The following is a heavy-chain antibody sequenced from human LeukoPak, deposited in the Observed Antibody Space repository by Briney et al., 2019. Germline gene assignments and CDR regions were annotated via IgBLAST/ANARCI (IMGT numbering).Heavy chain of an antibody. Sequence: SETLSLTCTVSGGSISSYYWSWIRQPAGKGLEWIGRIYTSGSTNYNPSLKSRVTMSVDTSKNQFSLKLSSVTAADTAVYYCARGGGDYGDYYYYGMDVWGQGTTVTVSS. CDR1: GGSISSYY. J-gene: IGHJ6*02. D-gene: IGHD4-17*01. V-gene: IGHV4-4*07. CDR3: ARGGGDYGDYYYYGMDV. CDR2: IYTSGST.